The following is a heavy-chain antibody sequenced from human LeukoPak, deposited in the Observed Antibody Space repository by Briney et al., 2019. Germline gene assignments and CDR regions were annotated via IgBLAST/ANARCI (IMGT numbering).Heavy chain of an antibody. CDR1: GGSLSSYY. CDR3: ARHAGGYTHFDS. V-gene: IGHV4-59*08. J-gene: IGHJ4*02. CDR2: IFHTGTT. D-gene: IGHD5-24*01. Sequence: SETLSLTCTVSGGSLSSYYWTWVRQPPGKRLEWIGYIFHTGTTNYNPSLKSRVTLSLDTSKNQFSLRLSSVTAADTAVYYCARHAGGYTHFDSWGQGALVTVSS.